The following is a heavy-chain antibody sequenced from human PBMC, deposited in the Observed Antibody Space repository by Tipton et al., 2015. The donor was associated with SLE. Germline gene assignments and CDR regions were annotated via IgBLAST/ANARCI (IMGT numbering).Heavy chain of an antibody. D-gene: IGHD5-12*01. CDR1: GGSISSGGYY. J-gene: IGHJ4*02. Sequence: TLSLTCTVSGGSISSGGYYWSWIRQHPGKGLEWIGYIYYSGSTNYNPSLKSRVTISVDTSKNQFSLKLSSVTAADTAVYYCARAWLGTYYFDYWGQGTLVTVSS. CDR3: ARAWLGTYYFDY. CDR2: IYYSGST. V-gene: IGHV4-61*08.